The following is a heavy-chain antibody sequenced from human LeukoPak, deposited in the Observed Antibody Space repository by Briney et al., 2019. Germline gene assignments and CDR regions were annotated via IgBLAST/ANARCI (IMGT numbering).Heavy chain of an antibody. D-gene: IGHD2-8*02. J-gene: IGHJ5*02. Sequence: GASVKVSCKASGGTFSSYAISWVRQAPGQGLEWMGRIIPILGIANYAQKFQGRVTITADKSTSTAYMELSSLRSEDTAVYYCARDGGVFSDWFDPWGQGTLVTVSS. CDR1: GGTFSSYA. V-gene: IGHV1-69*04. CDR2: IIPILGIA. CDR3: ARDGGVFSDWFDP.